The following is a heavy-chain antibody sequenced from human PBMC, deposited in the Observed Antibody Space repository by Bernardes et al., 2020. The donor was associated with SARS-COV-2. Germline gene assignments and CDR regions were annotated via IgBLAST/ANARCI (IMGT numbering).Heavy chain of an antibody. D-gene: IGHD1-26*01. V-gene: IGHV3-21*01. J-gene: IGHJ3*02. CDR1: GFAFSGSS. CDR2: INSRSHYK. CDR3: ARENGKVGATSAFDI. Sequence: AGSLRLSCATSGFAFSGSSMNWVRQAPGKGLAWVSSINSRSHYKYYADSVKGRFTTSRDNARNSLYLQMNSLRVEDMAVYYCARENGKVGATSAFDIWGQGTTVTVSS.